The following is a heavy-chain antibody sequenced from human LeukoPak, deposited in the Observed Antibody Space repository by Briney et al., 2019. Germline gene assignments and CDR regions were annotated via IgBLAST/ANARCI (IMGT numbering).Heavy chain of an antibody. CDR1: GFTVSTNY. CDR2: IFIGGTT. V-gene: IGHV3-66*01. Sequence: PGGSLRLSCAVSGFTVSTNYMSWVRQAPGKGLECVSVIFIGGTTDYADSVKGRFTISKDNSKNTLYLHMNNLRPEDTAVYYCARDRTSMQLDVDVWGRGTTVTVSS. D-gene: IGHD2-8*01. J-gene: IGHJ6*02. CDR3: ARDRTSMQLDVDV.